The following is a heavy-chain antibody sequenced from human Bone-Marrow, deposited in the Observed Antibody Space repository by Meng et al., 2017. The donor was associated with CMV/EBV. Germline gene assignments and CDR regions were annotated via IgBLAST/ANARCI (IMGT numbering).Heavy chain of an antibody. D-gene: IGHD1/OR15-1a*01. CDR1: GFTFSDYW. CDR3: ARGGREGTGDF. Sequence: GESLKISCAASGFTFSDYWMTWVRQAPGKGLQWVANIKEDGSDKYCVDSLKGRFTISRDNANDSLHLQMNGLTAEDTAVYYCARGGREGTGDFWGQGTLVTVSS. CDR2: IKEDGSDK. J-gene: IGHJ4*02. V-gene: IGHV3-7*01.